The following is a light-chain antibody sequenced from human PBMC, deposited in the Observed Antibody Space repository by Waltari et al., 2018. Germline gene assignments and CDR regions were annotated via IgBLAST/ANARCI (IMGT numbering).Light chain of an antibody. CDR2: GN. CDR1: SNHIGNYA. V-gene: IGLV1-36*01. J-gene: IGLJ2*01. CDR3: STWDSSLSAVV. Sequence: QSALTQEASVSGTVEQRDTISCTGNSNHIGNYAVGWYQQISPGAPKPVMFGNPLPSGIPCRVFGSTSGTTAPLRICGLPPEDESDYYCSTWDSSLSAVVFGGGTKLTVL.